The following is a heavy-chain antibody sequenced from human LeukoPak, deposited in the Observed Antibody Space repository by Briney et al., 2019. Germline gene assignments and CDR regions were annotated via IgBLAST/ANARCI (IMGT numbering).Heavy chain of an antibody. Sequence: SETLSLTCTVSGGSISSYYWNWLRQPPGKGLEWIGYIYYSGTTNYNPFLKSRVSMSVDTSKNQFSLKLSSVTAADTAVYYCARGRYYDSSGYLFDYWGQGTLVTVSS. CDR3: ARGRYYDSSGYLFDY. CDR1: GGSISSYY. J-gene: IGHJ4*02. V-gene: IGHV4-59*12. CDR2: IYYSGTT. D-gene: IGHD3-22*01.